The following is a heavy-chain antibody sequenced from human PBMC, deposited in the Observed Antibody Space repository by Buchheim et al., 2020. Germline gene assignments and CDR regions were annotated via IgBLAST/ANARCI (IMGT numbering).Heavy chain of an antibody. CDR2: ISGSGTVT. Sequence: EVQLVESGGGLVQPGWSLRLSCAASGFTFHDYEMTWVRQPPGKRLEWLVYISGSGTVTHYADSVRGRFTLSRDNAKKSLFLQMNNLRDEDTSIYDCARGPGRQVGTRVDYWGHGTL. CDR3: ARGPGRQVGTRVDY. V-gene: IGHV3-48*03. D-gene: IGHD2-2*01. J-gene: IGHJ4*01. CDR1: GFTFHDYE.